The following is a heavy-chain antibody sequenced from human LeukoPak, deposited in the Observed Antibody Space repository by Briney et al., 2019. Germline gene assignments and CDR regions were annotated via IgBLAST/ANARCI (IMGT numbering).Heavy chain of an antibody. CDR1: GGSISSYY. CDR2: IYASGST. Sequence: SETLSPTCTVSGGSISSYYWSWIRQPAGKGLEWVGRIYASGSTNYKPSLKSRVTMSVDTSKTQFSLPLSCVTAAAPAVYYCASSDSYYDSSGYYGDYYYYMDVWGKGTTVTVSS. J-gene: IGHJ6*03. CDR3: ASSDSYYDSSGYYGDYYYYMDV. D-gene: IGHD3-22*01. V-gene: IGHV4-4*07.